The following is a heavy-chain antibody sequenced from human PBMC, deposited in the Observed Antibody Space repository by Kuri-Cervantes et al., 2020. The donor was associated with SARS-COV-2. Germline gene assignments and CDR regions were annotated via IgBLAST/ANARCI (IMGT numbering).Heavy chain of an antibody. CDR1: GGTFSSYA. D-gene: IGHD6-13*01. V-gene: IGHV1-24*01. CDR3: ATDHIAAAGLFDY. Sequence: ASVKVSCKASGGTFSSYAISWVRQAPGKGLEWMGGFDPEDGETIYAQKFQGRVTMTEDTSTDTAYMELSSLRSEDTAVYYCATDHIAAAGLFDYWGQGTLVTDSS. CDR2: FDPEDGET. J-gene: IGHJ4*02.